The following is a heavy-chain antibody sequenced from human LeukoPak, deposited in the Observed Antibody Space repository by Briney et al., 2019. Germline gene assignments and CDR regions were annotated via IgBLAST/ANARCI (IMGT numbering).Heavy chain of an antibody. CDR1: GYTFTVYY. CDR3: ARDLGAVAGRRADAFDI. J-gene: IGHJ3*02. Sequence: ASVKVSCTASGYTFTVYYMHWVRQAPGQGLEWMGRINPNSGGTNYAQKFQGRVTMTRDTSISTAYMELSRLRSDDTAVYYCARDLGAVAGRRADAFDIWGQGTMVTVSS. V-gene: IGHV1-2*06. D-gene: IGHD6-19*01. CDR2: INPNSGGT.